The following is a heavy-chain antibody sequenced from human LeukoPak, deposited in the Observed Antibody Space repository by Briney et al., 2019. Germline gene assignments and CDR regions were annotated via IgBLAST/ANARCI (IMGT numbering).Heavy chain of an antibody. D-gene: IGHD1-26*01. J-gene: IGHJ5*02. Sequence: ASVKVSCKVSGYTLTELSMHWVRQAPGKGLEWMGGFDPEDGETIYAQKFQGRVTMTEDTSTDTAYMELSSLRSEDTAVYYCATIRSRDETMGATRGIGWFDPWGQGTLVTVSS. CDR2: FDPEDGET. CDR3: ATIRSRDETMGATRGIGWFDP. CDR1: GYTLTELS. V-gene: IGHV1-24*01.